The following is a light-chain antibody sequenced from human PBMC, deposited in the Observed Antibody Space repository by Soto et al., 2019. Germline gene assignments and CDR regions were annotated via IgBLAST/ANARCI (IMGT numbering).Light chain of an antibody. CDR2: EVN. CDR1: SSDVGAYGS. Sequence: QSALTQPASVSGSPGQSITISCTGTSSDVGAYGSVSWYQQHPGKAPKLMIYEVNDRPSGVSNRFSGSKSGNTASLTISGLQADDEADYYCSSYTTTGTYVFGTGTKRTVL. J-gene: IGLJ1*01. V-gene: IGLV2-14*01. CDR3: SSYTTTGTYV.